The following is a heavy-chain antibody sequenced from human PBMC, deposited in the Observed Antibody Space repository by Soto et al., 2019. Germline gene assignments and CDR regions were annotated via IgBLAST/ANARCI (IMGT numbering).Heavy chain of an antibody. Sequence: GGSLRLSCAASGFTFSSYGMHWFRQAPGKGLEWVAVIWYDGSNKYYADSVKGRFTISRDNSKNTLYLQMNSLRAEDTAVYYCARDQVRITMVRGVTLKYYYYYGMDVWGQGTTVTVS. CDR3: ARDQVRITMVRGVTLKYYYYYGMDV. V-gene: IGHV3-33*01. D-gene: IGHD3-10*01. CDR2: IWYDGSNK. CDR1: GFTFSSYG. J-gene: IGHJ6*02.